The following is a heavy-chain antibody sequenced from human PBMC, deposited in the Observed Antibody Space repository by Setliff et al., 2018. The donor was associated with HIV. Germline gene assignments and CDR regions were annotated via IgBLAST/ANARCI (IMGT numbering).Heavy chain of an antibody. CDR2: IYTSRGT. CDR1: GGSISGYH. V-gene: IGHV4-4*09. CDR3: ARSPSYRSSWEYYFDY. J-gene: IGHJ4*02. Sequence: TLSLPCTVSGGSISGYHWNWLRQTPGKGLEWIGYIYTSRGTNYNHSLRTRVIISVDTSNQFSLKLSSVTAADAAVYYCARSPSYRSSWEYYFDYWGQGILVTVSS. D-gene: IGHD6-13*01.